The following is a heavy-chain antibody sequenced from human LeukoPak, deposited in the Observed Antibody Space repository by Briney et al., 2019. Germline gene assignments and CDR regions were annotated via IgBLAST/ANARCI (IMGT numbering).Heavy chain of an antibody. D-gene: IGHD3-10*02. V-gene: IGHV1-2*02. Sequence: GASVKVSCKASGYTFTGYYMHWVRQAPGQGLEWMGWINPNSGGTNYAQKFQGRVTMTRDTSISTAYMELRSLRSDDTAVYYCARLFGELLLPSDHFYYMDVWGKGTAVTVSS. CDR1: GYTFTGYY. CDR3: ARLFGELLLPSDHFYYMDV. J-gene: IGHJ6*03. CDR2: INPNSGGT.